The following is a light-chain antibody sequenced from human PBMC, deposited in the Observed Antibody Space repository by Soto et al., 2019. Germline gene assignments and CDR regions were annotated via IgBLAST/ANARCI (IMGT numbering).Light chain of an antibody. CDR3: QHRNDWIT. Sequence: EIGWTQAQATLSLSPGERATLSCRASQRIRYYLACYQQKPGQAPRLLIYDASNRATGIPARFSGSGSGTVSINSISCIEPEDSGVSYCQHRNDWITFDGGNPVAIK. J-gene: IGKJ4*01. V-gene: IGKV3-11*01. CDR1: QRIRYY. CDR2: DAS.